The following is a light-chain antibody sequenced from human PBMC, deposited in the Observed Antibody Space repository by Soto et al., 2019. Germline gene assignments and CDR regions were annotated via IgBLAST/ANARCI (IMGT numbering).Light chain of an antibody. Sequence: QSVLTQPASVSGSPGQSITISCTGTSSDVGSYNLVSWYQQHPGKATKLMNYEVSKRPSGVSNRISGSKSGNTASMTISDLQAEDEADYYCCSYAGSSTLVVFGGGTKVTVL. CDR3: CSYAGSSTLVV. CDR1: SSDVGSYNL. V-gene: IGLV2-23*02. CDR2: EVS. J-gene: IGLJ2*01.